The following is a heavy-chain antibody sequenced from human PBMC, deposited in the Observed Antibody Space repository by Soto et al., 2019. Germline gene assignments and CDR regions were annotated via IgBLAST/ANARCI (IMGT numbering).Heavy chain of an antibody. CDR1: RYTFTRHY. V-gene: IGHV1-46*01. Sequence: VEGSRKGARYTFTRHYIHWGRQAPGQGLEWMGIIIPSGGSTTYAQKFQGRVTMTRDTSTSTVYMELSSLRSEDTAVHYCAREVLAAAAGRDFDFWGQGTLVTVS. J-gene: IGHJ4*02. CDR2: IIPSGGST. CDR3: AREVLAAAAGRDFDF. D-gene: IGHD6-13*01.